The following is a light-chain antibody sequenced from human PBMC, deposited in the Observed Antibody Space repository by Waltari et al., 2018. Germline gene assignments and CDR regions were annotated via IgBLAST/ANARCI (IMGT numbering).Light chain of an antibody. CDR3: QHYDSYSAT. CDR2: AAS. Sequence: IQMTQSPRSLSASVGDRVTMSCRASQDISNYVAWYQQKPGKVPKIVIYAASTLQSGVPSRFSGSGYGAEFTLTISSLQPDDFATYYCQHYDSYSATFGRGTKIEIK. J-gene: IGKJ3*01. CDR1: QDISNY. V-gene: IGKV1-27*01.